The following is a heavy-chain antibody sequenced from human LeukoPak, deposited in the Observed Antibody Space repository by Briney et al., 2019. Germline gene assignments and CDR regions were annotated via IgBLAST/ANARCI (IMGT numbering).Heavy chain of an antibody. Sequence: SVKVSCKASGGTFSSYAISWVRQAPGQGLEWMGRIIPILGIANYAQKFQGRVTITADKSTSTAYMELSSLRSEDTAVYYCARQYCSSTSCYGGGGYFDYWGQGTLVTVSS. D-gene: IGHD2-2*01. CDR2: IIPILGIA. CDR3: ARQYCSSTSCYGGGGYFDY. J-gene: IGHJ4*02. V-gene: IGHV1-69*04. CDR1: GGTFSSYA.